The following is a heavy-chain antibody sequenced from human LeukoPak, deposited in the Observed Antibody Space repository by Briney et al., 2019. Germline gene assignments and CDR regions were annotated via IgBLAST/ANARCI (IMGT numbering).Heavy chain of an antibody. D-gene: IGHD5-12*01. CDR2: ISSNGGST. CDR3: ARERDGGYDSWGQGTLVTVSSDV. J-gene: IGHJ6*02. CDR1: GFSFSSYA. Sequence: PGGSLRLSCAASGFSFSSYAMHWVRQAPGKGLEYVSAISSNGGSTYYANSVKDRFTISRDNSKSTVYLQMGSLRTEDMAVYYCARERDGGYDSWGQGTLVTVSSDVWGQGTTVTVSS. V-gene: IGHV3-64*01.